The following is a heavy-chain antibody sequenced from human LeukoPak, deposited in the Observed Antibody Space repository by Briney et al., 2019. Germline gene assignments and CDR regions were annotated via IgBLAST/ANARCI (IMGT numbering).Heavy chain of an antibody. D-gene: IGHD6-6*01. CDR2: ISGSGSST. Sequence: GGSLRLSCAASGFTFSSYAMSWVRQAPGKGLEWVSAISGSGSSTYYADSVKGRFTISRDNSKNTLYLQMNSLRAEDTAVYYCAKGIIAARVEPFDYWGQGTLVTVSS. V-gene: IGHV3-23*01. CDR3: AKGIIAARVEPFDY. CDR1: GFTFSSYA. J-gene: IGHJ4*02.